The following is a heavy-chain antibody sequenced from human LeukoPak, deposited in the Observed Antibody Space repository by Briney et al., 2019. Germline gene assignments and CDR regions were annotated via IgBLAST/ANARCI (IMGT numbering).Heavy chain of an antibody. CDR1: GFKFNNYG. CDR3: ASGGSYYFLDY. Sequence: GGSLRLSCAASGFKFNNYGMHWVRQAPGKGPEWVAVISYDGRNTYYADSVKGRFTISRDNSKNTLYLQMNSLRAEDTAVYYCASGGSYYFLDYWGQGTLVTVSS. V-gene: IGHV3-30*03. CDR2: ISYDGRNT. J-gene: IGHJ4*02. D-gene: IGHD1-26*01.